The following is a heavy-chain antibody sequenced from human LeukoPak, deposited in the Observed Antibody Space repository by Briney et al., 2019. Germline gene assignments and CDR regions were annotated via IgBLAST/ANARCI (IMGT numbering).Heavy chain of an antibody. CDR2: INAGNGYT. V-gene: IGHV1-3*01. Sequence: VASVKVSCKASGYTFTSYAMHWVRQAPGQRLEWMGWINAGNGYTKYSQKFQGRVTITRDTSASTAYMELSSLRSEDTAVYYCASRGSGYDYDDAFDIWGQETMVTVSS. J-gene: IGHJ3*02. CDR3: ASRGSGYDYDDAFDI. D-gene: IGHD5-12*01. CDR1: GYTFTSYA.